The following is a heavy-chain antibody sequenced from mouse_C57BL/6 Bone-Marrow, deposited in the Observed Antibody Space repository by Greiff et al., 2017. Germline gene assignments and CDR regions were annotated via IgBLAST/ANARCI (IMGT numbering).Heavy chain of an antibody. CDR3: TTVYYGSSFLAY. D-gene: IGHD1-1*01. Sequence: VQLQPSGAELVKPGASVKLSCTASGFNIKDDYMHWVKQRPEQGLEWIGWIDPENGDTEYASKFQGKATITADTSSNTAYLQLSSLTSEDTAVYYCTTVYYGSSFLAYWGQGTLVTVSA. CDR1: GFNIKDDY. V-gene: IGHV14-4*01. CDR2: IDPENGDT. J-gene: IGHJ3*01.